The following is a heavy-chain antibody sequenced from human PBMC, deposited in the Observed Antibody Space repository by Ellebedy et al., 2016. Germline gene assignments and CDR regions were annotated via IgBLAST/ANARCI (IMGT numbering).Heavy chain of an antibody. CDR3: VRDRPHNWFDP. CDR2: IEGDGTTT. J-gene: IGHJ5*02. Sequence: GGSLRLSCAASGFTFTTYWMHWVRHAPGKGLVWVSHIEGDGTTTTYADSVKGRFTVSRDNAKNMLYLQMNSLRVEDTAVYYCVRDRPHNWFDPWGHGTLVNVSS. CDR1: GFTFTTYW. V-gene: IGHV3-74*01.